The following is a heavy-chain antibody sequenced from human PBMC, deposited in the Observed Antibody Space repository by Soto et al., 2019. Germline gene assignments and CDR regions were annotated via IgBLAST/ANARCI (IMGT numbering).Heavy chain of an antibody. V-gene: IGHV3-30*18. D-gene: IGHD6-13*01. CDR1: GFTFNNYG. Sequence: HPGGSLRLSCAASGFTFNNYGMHWVRQAPGKGLEWVAVISNDGSNKYYADLVKGRLTISRDNSKNTLYLQMNSLRDDDTAVYYCAKDQGIAASHGIDWGQGTMVTVSS. J-gene: IGHJ3*01. CDR2: ISNDGSNK. CDR3: AKDQGIAASHGID.